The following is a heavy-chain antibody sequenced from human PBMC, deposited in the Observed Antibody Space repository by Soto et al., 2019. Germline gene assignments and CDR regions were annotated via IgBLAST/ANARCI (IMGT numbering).Heavy chain of an antibody. CDR3: ARSVPHFDY. CDR2: IYWDDDK. J-gene: IGHJ4*02. CDR1: GFSLSTSGVG. V-gene: IGHV2-5*02. D-gene: IGHD2-2*01. Sequence: QITLKESGPTLVKPTQTLTLTCTFSGFSLSTSGVGVGWIRQTPGKALEWLALIYWDDDKRYSPSLKSRLTNTKDTYKNQVVLTMTNMDPVDTATYYCARSVPHFDYWGQGTLVTVSS.